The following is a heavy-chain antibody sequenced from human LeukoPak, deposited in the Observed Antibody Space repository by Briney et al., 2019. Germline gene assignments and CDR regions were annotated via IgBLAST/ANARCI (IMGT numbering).Heavy chain of an antibody. CDR3: ARASYGDRYGMDV. V-gene: IGHV1-18*01. Sequence: ASVKVSCKASGYTFTSYGISWVRQAPGQGLEWMGWISAYNGNANYAQKLRGRVTMTTDTSTSTAYIELRSLRSDDTAVYYCARASYGDRYGMDVWGQGTTVTVSS. CDR2: ISAYNGNA. D-gene: IGHD4-17*01. CDR1: GYTFTSYG. J-gene: IGHJ6*02.